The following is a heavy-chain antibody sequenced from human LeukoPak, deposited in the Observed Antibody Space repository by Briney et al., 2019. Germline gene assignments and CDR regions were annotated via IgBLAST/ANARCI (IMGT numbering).Heavy chain of an antibody. Sequence: SETLSLTCTVSGGSISSYYWSWLRHPAGKGLEWIGRIYTSGSTNYNPSLKSRVTMSVDTAKNQFSLKLSSVTAADTAVYYCARYSLYSGYEDYWGQGTLVTVSS. D-gene: IGHD5-12*01. CDR1: GGSISSYY. J-gene: IGHJ4*02. CDR3: ARYSLYSGYEDY. V-gene: IGHV4-4*07. CDR2: IYTSGST.